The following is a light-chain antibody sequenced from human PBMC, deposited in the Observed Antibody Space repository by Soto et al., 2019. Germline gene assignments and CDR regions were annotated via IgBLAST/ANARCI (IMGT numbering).Light chain of an antibody. CDR2: GAS. V-gene: IGKV3-20*01. CDR1: QSVSSSY. Sequence: EIVLTQSPGTLSLSPGKRATLSCRASQSVSSSYLAWYQQKPGQAPRLLIYGASSRATGIPDRFSGSGSGTDFTITISRLEPEDFAVYYCQQFGTSPWTFGQGTKVEIK. J-gene: IGKJ1*01. CDR3: QQFGTSPWT.